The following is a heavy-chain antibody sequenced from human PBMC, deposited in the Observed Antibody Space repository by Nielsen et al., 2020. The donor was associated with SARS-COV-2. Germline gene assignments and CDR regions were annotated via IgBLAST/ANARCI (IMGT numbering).Heavy chain of an antibody. D-gene: IGHD1-26*01. CDR1: GFAFSRHG. CDR2: ISTRSHYV. V-gene: IGHV3-21*01. Sequence: GESLKISCVVSGFAFSRHGMHWVRQAPGKGLEWVSSISTRSHYVYYADSVRGRFTISRDNAKNSLYLQMHSLRAEDTAVYYCAREWELDFYYYGMDVWGQGTMVTVSS. CDR3: AREWELDFYYYGMDV. J-gene: IGHJ6*02.